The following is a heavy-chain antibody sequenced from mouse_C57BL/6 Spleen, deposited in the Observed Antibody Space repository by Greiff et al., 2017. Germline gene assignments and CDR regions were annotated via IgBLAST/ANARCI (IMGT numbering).Heavy chain of an antibody. D-gene: IGHD2-4*01. CDR3: ARYDYDETTAMDY. V-gene: IGHV1-81*01. CDR1: GYTFTSYG. Sequence: QVQLQQSGAELARPGASVKLSCKASGYTFTSYGISWVKQRTGQGLEWIGEISPRSGNTYYNEKFKGKATLTADKSSSTAYMELRSLTSEDSAVYFCARYDYDETTAMDYWGQGTSVTVSS. J-gene: IGHJ4*01. CDR2: ISPRSGNT.